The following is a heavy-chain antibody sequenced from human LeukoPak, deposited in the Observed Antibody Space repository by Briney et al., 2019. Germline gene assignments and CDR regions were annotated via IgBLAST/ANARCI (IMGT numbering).Heavy chain of an antibody. CDR1: GGSFSGYY. CDR3: ARHLYIDLSYDYGGNNDAFDI. CDR2: INHSGST. D-gene: IGHD4-23*01. Sequence: SETLSLTCAVYGGSFSGYYWSWIRQPPGKGLEWIGEINHSGSTNYNPSLKSRVTISVDTSKNQFSLKLSSVTAADTAVYYCARHLYIDLSYDYGGNNDAFDIWGQGTMVTVSS. V-gene: IGHV4-34*01. J-gene: IGHJ3*02.